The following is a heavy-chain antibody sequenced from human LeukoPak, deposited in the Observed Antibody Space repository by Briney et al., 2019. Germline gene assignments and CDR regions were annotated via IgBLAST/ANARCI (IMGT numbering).Heavy chain of an antibody. CDR1: GGSFSGYY. CDR3: ARARHYGSGSTPLEWFDP. Sequence: SGTLSLTCAVYGGSFSGYYWSWIRQPPGKGLEWIGEINHSGSTNYNPSLKSRVTISVDTSKNQFSLKLSSVTAADTAVYYCARARHYGSGSTPLEWFDPWGQGALVTVSS. J-gene: IGHJ5*02. CDR2: INHSGST. V-gene: IGHV4-34*01. D-gene: IGHD3-10*01.